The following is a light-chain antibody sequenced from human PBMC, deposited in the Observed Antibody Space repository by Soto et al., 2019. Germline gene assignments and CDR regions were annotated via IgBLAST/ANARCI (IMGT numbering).Light chain of an antibody. CDR3: QQYDSSPRK. J-gene: IGKJ1*01. CDR1: QTVRNNY. CDR2: DAS. Sequence: EFVLTQSRGALSLSPWERATLSCMASQTVRNNYLAWYQQKPGQAPKLLIYDASSRATGIPDRFSGSGSGTDFTLTINRLEPEDFAVYYCQQYDSSPRKFGQGTKV. V-gene: IGKV3-20*01.